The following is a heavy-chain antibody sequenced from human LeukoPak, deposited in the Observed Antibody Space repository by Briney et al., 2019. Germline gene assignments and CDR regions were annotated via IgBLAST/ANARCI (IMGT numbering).Heavy chain of an antibody. CDR3: ARRYGP. V-gene: IGHV4-39*01. Sequence: SETLSLTCTVSGGSISSSFYYWGWIRQPPGKGLEWIGSIYHSGSTYYNPSLKSRVTISVDTSRNQFSLNLSSVTAADTAVYYCARRYGPWGQGTLVAVSS. D-gene: IGHD4-17*01. CDR2: IYHSGST. CDR1: GGSISSSFYY. J-gene: IGHJ5*02.